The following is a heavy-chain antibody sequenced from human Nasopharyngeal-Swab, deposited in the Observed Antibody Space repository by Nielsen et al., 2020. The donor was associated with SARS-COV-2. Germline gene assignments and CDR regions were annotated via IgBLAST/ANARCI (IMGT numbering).Heavy chain of an antibody. CDR1: GFTFSDYY. J-gene: IGHJ4*02. D-gene: IGHD3-16*02. Sequence: GESLKISCAASGFTFSDYYMSWIRQAPGKGLEWVGRITSKTDGGTTDYAAPVKGRFTISRDDSKNTLYLQMNSLKTEDTAVYYCTTEGFMITFGGVIVSDYWGQGTLVTVSS. CDR3: TTEGFMITFGGVIVSDY. V-gene: IGHV3-15*01. CDR2: ITSKTDGGTT.